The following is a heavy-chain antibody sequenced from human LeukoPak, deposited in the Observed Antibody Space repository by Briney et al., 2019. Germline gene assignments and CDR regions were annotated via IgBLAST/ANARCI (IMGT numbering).Heavy chain of an antibody. CDR3: ARQGYCSGGSCKPNNWFDP. D-gene: IGHD2-15*01. J-gene: IGHJ5*02. V-gene: IGHV1-69*02. Sequence: ASVKVSCKASGGTFSSYTISWVRQAPGQGLEWMGRIIPILGIANYAQKFQGRVTITADKSTSTAYMELSSQRSEDTAVYYCARQGYCSGGSCKPNNWFDPWGQGTLVTVSS. CDR2: IIPILGIA. CDR1: GGTFSSYT.